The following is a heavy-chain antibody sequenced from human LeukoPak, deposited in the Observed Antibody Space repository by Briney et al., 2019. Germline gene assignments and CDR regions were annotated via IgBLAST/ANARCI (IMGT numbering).Heavy chain of an antibody. CDR2: IKQDGSEK. Sequence: GGSLRLSCAASGFTFSSYWMSWVRQAPGKGLGWVANIKQDGSEKYYVDSVKGRFTISRDNAKNSLYLQMNSLRAEDTAVYYCARGLVRPMYYMDVWGKGTTVTVSS. CDR1: GFTFSSYW. D-gene: IGHD6-19*01. J-gene: IGHJ6*03. V-gene: IGHV3-7*01. CDR3: ARGLVRPMYYMDV.